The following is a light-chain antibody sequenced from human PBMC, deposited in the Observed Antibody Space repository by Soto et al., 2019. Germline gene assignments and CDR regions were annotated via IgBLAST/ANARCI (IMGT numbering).Light chain of an antibody. V-gene: IGLV1-44*01. CDR2: SNT. J-gene: IGLJ2*01. CDR3: AACDESLNGVV. CDR1: SSNIGSHT. Sequence: QSVLTQPPSASGTPGQTIAISCSGGSSNIGSHTVNWYQQLPGTAPRLLIYSNTQRPSGVPDRSSGSKSGTSASLAISGLQSEYGGNYFCAACDESLNGVVFGGGPKVTV.